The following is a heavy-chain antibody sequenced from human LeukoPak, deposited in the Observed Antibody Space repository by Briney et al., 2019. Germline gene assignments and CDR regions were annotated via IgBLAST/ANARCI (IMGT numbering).Heavy chain of an antibody. D-gene: IGHD1-1*01. CDR3: AREHPPRRYNWNWFDP. V-gene: IGHV1-2*02. CDR1: GYTFTGYY. J-gene: IGHJ5*02. CDR2: INPNSGGT. Sequence: ASVKVSCKASGYTFTGYYMHWVRQAPGQGLEWMGWINPNSGGTNYAQKFQGRVTMTRDTSISTAYMELSRLRSDDTAVYYCAREHPPRRYNWNWFDPWGQGTLVTVSS.